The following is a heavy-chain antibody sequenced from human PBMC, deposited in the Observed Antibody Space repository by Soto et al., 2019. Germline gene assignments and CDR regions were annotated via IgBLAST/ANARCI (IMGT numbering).Heavy chain of an antibody. D-gene: IGHD3-3*01. CDR1: GFSFSSYA. V-gene: IGHV3-23*01. Sequence: EVQLLESGGGLVQPGGSLRLSCAASGFSFSSYAMSWVRQAPGKGLEWVSVISGSGGSTYYADSVQGRFTISRDNCKNTLNLQMNFLRAEDTAVYYCAKDQDYDFWNGYEDWVQGTLVTVSS. CDR3: AKDQDYDFWNGYED. J-gene: IGHJ4*02. CDR2: ISGSGGST.